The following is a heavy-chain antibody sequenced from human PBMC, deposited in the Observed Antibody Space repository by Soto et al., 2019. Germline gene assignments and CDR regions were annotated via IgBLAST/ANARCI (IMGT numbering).Heavy chain of an antibody. CDR3: ARDDTTVVTPEFP. Sequence: SETLALTCTVSGGSISSGGYCLSWIRQHPGKGLEWIGYIYYSGSTYYNPSLKSRVTISVDTSKNQFSLKLSSVTAADTAVYYCARDDTTVVTPEFPWGQGTLVTVSS. CDR2: IYYSGST. V-gene: IGHV4-31*03. CDR1: GGSISSGGYC. J-gene: IGHJ5*02. D-gene: IGHD4-17*01.